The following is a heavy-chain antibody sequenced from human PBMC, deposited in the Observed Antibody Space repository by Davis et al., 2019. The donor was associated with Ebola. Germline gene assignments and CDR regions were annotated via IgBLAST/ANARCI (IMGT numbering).Heavy chain of an antibody. J-gene: IGHJ4*02. D-gene: IGHD6-6*01. CDR3: ARDHPPSSSWAY. V-gene: IGHV1-46*01. Sequence: NVQGRVTMTRDTSTSTVYMELSSLRSEDTAVYYCARDHPPSSSWAYWGQGTLVTVSS.